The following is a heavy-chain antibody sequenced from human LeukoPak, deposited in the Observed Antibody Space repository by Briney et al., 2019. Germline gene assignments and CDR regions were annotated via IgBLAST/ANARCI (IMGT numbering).Heavy chain of an antibody. Sequence: AGGSLRLSCAGSGFALKSYSLSWVRQAPGKGLEWVSSISSTSAYIYYADSVKGRFTISRDNAKNSVYLQMNNLRAADTALYYCTRDPAYYLRYGYFDYWGQGILVTVSS. CDR3: TRDPAYYLRYGYFDY. J-gene: IGHJ4*03. D-gene: IGHD1-26*01. CDR2: ISSTSAYI. CDR1: GFALKSYS. V-gene: IGHV3-21*01.